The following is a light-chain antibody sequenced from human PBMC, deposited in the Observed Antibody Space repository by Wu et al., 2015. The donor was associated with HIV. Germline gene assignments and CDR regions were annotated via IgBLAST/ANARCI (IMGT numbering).Light chain of an antibody. CDR2: AAS. CDR3: QQSYSTPDT. Sequence: DIQMTQSPSSLSASVGDRVTITCRASQSISSYLNWYQQKPGKAPKLLIYAASSSQSGVPSRFSGSGSGTDFTLTISSLQPEDFATYYCQQSYSTPDTFGQGTKVEIK. CDR1: QSISSY. J-gene: IGKJ1*01. V-gene: IGKV1-39*01.